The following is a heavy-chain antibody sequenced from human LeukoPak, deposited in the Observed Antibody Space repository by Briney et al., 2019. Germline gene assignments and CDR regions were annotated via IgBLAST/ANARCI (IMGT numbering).Heavy chain of an antibody. J-gene: IGHJ6*03. Sequence: GGSLRLSCAASGFSFNTYAMHWVRQAPGKGLEWVAVISYDGSNKYYADSVKGRFTISRDNSKNTLYLQMNSLRAEDTAVYYCARARKLYYYYMDVWGKGTTVTVSS. CDR3: ARARKLYYYYMDV. D-gene: IGHD1-7*01. V-gene: IGHV3-30-3*01. CDR2: ISYDGSNK. CDR1: GFSFNTYA.